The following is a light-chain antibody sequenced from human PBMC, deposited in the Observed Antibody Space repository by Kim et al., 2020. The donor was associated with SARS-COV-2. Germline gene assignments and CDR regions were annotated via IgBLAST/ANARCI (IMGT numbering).Light chain of an antibody. CDR2: GAS. J-gene: IGKJ2*01. Sequence: SPGERATPSCRASQSVSSSSLAWYQQKPGQAPRLLIYGASSRATGIPDRFSGSASGTDFTLTISRLEPEDFAVYYCQQYGISPPYTFGQGTKLEI. V-gene: IGKV3-20*01. CDR3: QQYGISPPYT. CDR1: QSVSSSS.